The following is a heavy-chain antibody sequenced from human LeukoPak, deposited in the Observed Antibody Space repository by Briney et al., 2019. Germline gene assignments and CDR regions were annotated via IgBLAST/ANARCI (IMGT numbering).Heavy chain of an antibody. CDR1: GFTFSTYV. V-gene: IGHV3-64D*06. CDR3: GRAASYDATVDY. CDR2: ISSNGGNT. D-gene: IGHD3-10*01. J-gene: IGHJ4*02. Sequence: GGSLRLSCSASGFTFSTYVMYWVRQGPGKGLEYVSAISSNGGNTFYADSVKGRFTISRDNSKNTLYLQMSSLRAEDTAVYYCGRAASYDATVDYWGQGTLVTVSS.